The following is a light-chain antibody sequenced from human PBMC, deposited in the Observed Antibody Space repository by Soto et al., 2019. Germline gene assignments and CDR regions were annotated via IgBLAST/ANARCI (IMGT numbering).Light chain of an antibody. J-gene: IGKJ4*01. CDR3: QQAKSFPLT. Sequence: DIQMTQSPSSVSASVGDRVTITCQASQDISNCLAWYQQKPGKAPKLLIYAAFNLQSGVPSRFRGSGSGTDFTLTINPLQPDDFATYCCQQAKSFPLTFGGGTKVEI. CDR1: QDISNC. V-gene: IGKV1-12*01. CDR2: AAF.